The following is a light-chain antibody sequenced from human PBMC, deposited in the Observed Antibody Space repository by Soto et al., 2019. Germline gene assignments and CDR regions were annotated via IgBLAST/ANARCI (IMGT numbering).Light chain of an antibody. CDR1: QSISSN. CDR3: QQYNNWPPLT. Sequence: EIVMTQSPATLSVSPGERATLSCRASQSISSNLAWYQQKPGQAPRLLIYRASTRATGVPDRFSGSGSGTEFILTISSLQSEDFAVYYCQQYNNWPPLTFGGGTKVEIK. V-gene: IGKV3-15*01. CDR2: RAS. J-gene: IGKJ4*01.